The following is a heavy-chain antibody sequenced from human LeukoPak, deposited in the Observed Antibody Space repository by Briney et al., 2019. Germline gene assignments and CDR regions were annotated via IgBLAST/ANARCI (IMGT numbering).Heavy chain of an antibody. V-gene: IGHV4-38-2*02. CDR1: GYSMSSGYY. J-gene: IGHJ4*02. Sequence: RASETLSLTCTVSGYSMSSGYYWGWIRQPPERGLEWIGSMYHTGSTYYNPSLKSRVTISVDTSKNQFSLKLSSVTAADTAVYYCAREGARVAASGNFDYWGQGTLVTVSS. D-gene: IGHD2-15*01. CDR3: AREGARVAASGNFDY. CDR2: MYHTGST.